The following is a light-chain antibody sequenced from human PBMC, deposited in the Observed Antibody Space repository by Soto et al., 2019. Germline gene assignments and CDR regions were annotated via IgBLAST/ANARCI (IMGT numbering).Light chain of an antibody. J-gene: IGLJ1*01. V-gene: IGLV2-14*01. CDR3: SSYTSTSTLYV. Sequence: ALAQPASVSGSPGQSITISCTGTSRDVGNYNYVSWYQQDPGKAPKLIIYEVSNRPSGVSSRFSGYKSDNTASLTISGLQAEDEADYYCSSYTSTSTLYVFGTGTKVTVL. CDR2: EVS. CDR1: SRDVGNYNY.